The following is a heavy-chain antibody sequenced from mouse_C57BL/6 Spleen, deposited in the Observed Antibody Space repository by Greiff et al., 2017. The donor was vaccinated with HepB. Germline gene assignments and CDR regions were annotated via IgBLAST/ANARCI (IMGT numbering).Heavy chain of an antibody. CDR2: IYPGDGDT. V-gene: IGHV1-82*01. D-gene: IGHD2-1*01. CDR3: ARGIYYGNYEAMDY. CDR1: GYAFSSSW. Sequence: VQLVESGPELVKPGASVKISCKASGYAFSSSWMNWVKQRPGKGLEWIGRIYPGDGDTNYNVKFKGKATLTADKSSSTAYMQLSSLTSEDSAVYFCARGIYYGNYEAMDYWGQGTSVTVSS. J-gene: IGHJ4*01.